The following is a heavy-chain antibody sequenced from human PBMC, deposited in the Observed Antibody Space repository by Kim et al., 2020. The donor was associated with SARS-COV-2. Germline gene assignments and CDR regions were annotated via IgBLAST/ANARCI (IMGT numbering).Heavy chain of an antibody. CDR2: ITYIGST. Sequence: SETLSLTCTVSGDSITSGGYFWNWARQHPGKGLEHIGHITYIGSTYYNPSLKSRITMSVDTSQNQFSLELRFVTAADTAVYYCARAAGGWPSDYWGQGTLVTVSS. CDR3: ARAAGGWPSDY. J-gene: IGHJ4*02. D-gene: IGHD6-19*01. CDR1: GDSITSGGYF. V-gene: IGHV4-31*03.